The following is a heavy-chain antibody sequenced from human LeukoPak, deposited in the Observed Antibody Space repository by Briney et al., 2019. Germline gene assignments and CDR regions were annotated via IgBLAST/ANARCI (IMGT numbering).Heavy chain of an antibody. Sequence: GGSLRLSCAASGFTFSSYAMSWVRQAPGKGLEWVSAISGSGGSTYYADSVKGRFTISRDNSKNTLYMQMNSLRAEDTAVYYCAKAYYYDSSKPDYWGQGTLVTVSS. D-gene: IGHD3-22*01. CDR1: GFTFSSYA. V-gene: IGHV3-23*01. CDR2: ISGSGGST. J-gene: IGHJ4*02. CDR3: AKAYYYDSSKPDY.